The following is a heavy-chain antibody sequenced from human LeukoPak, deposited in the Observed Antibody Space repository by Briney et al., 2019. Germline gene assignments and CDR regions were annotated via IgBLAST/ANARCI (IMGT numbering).Heavy chain of an antibody. V-gene: IGHV7-4-1*02. D-gene: IGHD5-18*01. J-gene: IGHJ2*01. CDR2: INTNTGNP. Sequence: GASVKVSCKASGGTFSSYAISWVRQAPGQGLEWMGWINTNTGNPTYAQGFTGRFVFSLDTSVSTAYLQISSLKAEDTAVYYCAIPRRGYSYGLVGPFDLWGRGTLVTVSS. CDR1: GGTFSSYA. CDR3: AIPRRGYSYGLVGPFDL.